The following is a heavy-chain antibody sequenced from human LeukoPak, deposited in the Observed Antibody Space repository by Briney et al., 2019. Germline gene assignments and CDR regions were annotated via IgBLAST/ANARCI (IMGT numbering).Heavy chain of an antibody. CDR2: IWYDGSNK. CDR3: ARDSYCNGNRCYLTTPY. Sequence: PGGSLRLSCAASGFIFSSYGMHWVRQAPGKGLEWVAVIWYDGSNKYYADSVKGRFTISRDNSKNTLYLQMNSLRAEDTAVYYCARDSYCNGNRCYLTTPYWGQGTLVTVSS. CDR1: GFIFSSYG. D-gene: IGHD2-15*01. V-gene: IGHV3-33*01. J-gene: IGHJ4*02.